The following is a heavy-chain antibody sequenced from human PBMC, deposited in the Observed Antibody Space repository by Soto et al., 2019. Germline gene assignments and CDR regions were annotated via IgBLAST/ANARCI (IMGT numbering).Heavy chain of an antibody. V-gene: IGHV4-61*01. CDR2: IYYSGTT. J-gene: IGHJ4*02. D-gene: IGHD3-16*01. Sequence: ASETLSLTCAVSCDSVSNDNYYWSWIRQPPGKGLEWIGYIYYSGTTNYNPYLKSRLSLSVDMSKNQFSLKLASVTAADTAVYFCARSQRGRTAFTFDYWGQGALVTVSS. CDR3: ARSQRGRTAFTFDY. CDR1: CDSVSNDNYY.